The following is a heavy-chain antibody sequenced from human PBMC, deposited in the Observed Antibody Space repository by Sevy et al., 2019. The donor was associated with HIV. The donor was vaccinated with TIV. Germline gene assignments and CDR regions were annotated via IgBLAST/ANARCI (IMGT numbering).Heavy chain of an antibody. D-gene: IGHD3-9*01. Sequence: SETLSLTCTVSGGSISSYYWSWIRQPPGKGLEWIGYIYYSGSTNYNPSLKSRVTISADTSKNQFSLKLSSVTAADTAVYYCARANVLRYFDWLLLSAFDIWGQGTMVTVSS. J-gene: IGHJ3*02. CDR1: GGSISSYY. CDR2: IYYSGST. V-gene: IGHV4-59*01. CDR3: ARANVLRYFDWLLLSAFDI.